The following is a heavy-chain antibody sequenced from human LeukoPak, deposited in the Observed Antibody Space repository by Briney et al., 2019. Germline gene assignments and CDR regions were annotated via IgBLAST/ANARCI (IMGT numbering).Heavy chain of an antibody. J-gene: IGHJ4*02. CDR2: ISSSSSSI. CDR3: ARGPWDDVSGLSGDY. Sequence: GGSLRLSCAASGFTFSSYGMNWVRRAPGKGLEWLSYISSSSSSIYYADSVKGRFTISRDNGENSLYLQMNSLRDEDTAVYYCARGPWDDVSGLSGDYWGQGTLVTVSS. V-gene: IGHV3-48*02. D-gene: IGHD3-22*01. CDR1: GFTFSSYG.